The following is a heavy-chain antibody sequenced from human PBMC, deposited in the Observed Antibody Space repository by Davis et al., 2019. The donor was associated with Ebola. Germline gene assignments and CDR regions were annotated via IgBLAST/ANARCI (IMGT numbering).Heavy chain of an antibody. V-gene: IGHV3-23*01. CDR2: VSYTGDRT. CDR3: AMPVDTAVLTGWFDA. Sequence: GGSLRLSCVTSGFTFSSYAMSWVRQVPGKGLEWVSAVSYTGDRTYYADSVKGRFTVSRDNSKNTLYLQMNSLRAKDTAVYYCAMPVDTAVLTGWFDAWGQGTLVIVSS. CDR1: GFTFSSYA. D-gene: IGHD5-18*01. J-gene: IGHJ5*02.